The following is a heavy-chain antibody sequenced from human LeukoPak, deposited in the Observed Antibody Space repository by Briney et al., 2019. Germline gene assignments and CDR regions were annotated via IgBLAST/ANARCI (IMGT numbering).Heavy chain of an antibody. J-gene: IGHJ4*02. CDR3: ARVSIKWELLPYFDY. Sequence: GASVKVSCKASGYTFTGYYTHWVRQAPGQGLEWMGWINPNSGGTNYAQKFQGRVTMTRDTSISTAYMELSRLRSDDTAVYYCARVSIKWELLPYFDYWGQGTLVTVSS. CDR1: GYTFTGYY. D-gene: IGHD1-26*01. CDR2: INPNSGGT. V-gene: IGHV1-2*02.